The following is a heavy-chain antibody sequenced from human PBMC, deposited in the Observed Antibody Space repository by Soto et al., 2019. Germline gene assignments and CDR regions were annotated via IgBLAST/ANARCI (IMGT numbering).Heavy chain of an antibody. CDR2: ISAYNGNT. CDR1: GYTFTSYC. CDR3: ARGTYYDILTGKNPNLDY. Sequence: ASVKVSCKASGYTFTSYCISWVRQAPGQGLEWMGWISAYNGNTNYAQKLQGRVTMTTDTSTSTAYMELRSLRSDDTAVYYCARGTYYDILTGKNPNLDYWGQGTLVTVSS. J-gene: IGHJ4*02. V-gene: IGHV1-18*01. D-gene: IGHD3-9*01.